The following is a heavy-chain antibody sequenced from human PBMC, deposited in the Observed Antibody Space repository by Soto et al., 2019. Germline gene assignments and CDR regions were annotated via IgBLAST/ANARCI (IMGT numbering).Heavy chain of an antibody. Sequence: PGESLKISCKGSGYSFGIFWIAWVRQMPGKGLEWMGIIYPGDSDTRYSPSFQGQVTFSADRSITTAYLQWSSLKASDTAIYYCARSSDILTTLDYWGQGTLVTVSS. CDR3: ARSSDILTTLDY. V-gene: IGHV5-51*01. J-gene: IGHJ4*02. CDR2: IYPGDSDT. D-gene: IGHD3-9*01. CDR1: GYSFGIFW.